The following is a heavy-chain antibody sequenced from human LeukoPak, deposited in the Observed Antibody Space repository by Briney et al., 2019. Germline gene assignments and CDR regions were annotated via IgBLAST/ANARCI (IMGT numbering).Heavy chain of an antibody. D-gene: IGHD3-22*01. J-gene: IGHJ4*02. CDR2: IGTAGDT. V-gene: IGHV3-13*01. CDR3: AKESSGYYFDY. CDR1: GFTFSSHD. Sequence: PGGSLRLSCAASGFTFSSHDMHWVRQATGKGLEWVSAIGTAGDTFYPDSVKGRFTISRENAKNSLYLQMNSLRAGDTAVYYCAKESSGYYFDYWGQGTLVTVSS.